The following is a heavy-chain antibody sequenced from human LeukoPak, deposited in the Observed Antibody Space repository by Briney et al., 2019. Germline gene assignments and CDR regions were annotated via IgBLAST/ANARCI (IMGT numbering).Heavy chain of an antibody. D-gene: IGHD3-16*01. CDR3: ARAESHYDYVWGSFYY. CDR2: IYYSGST. Sequence: LRLSCAASGFTFSSYSMNWIRQPPGKGLEWIGYIYYSGSTYYNPSLKSRVTISVDTSKNQFSLKLSSVTAADTAVYYCARAESHYDYVWGSFYYWGQGTLVTVSS. CDR1: GFTFSSYS. J-gene: IGHJ4*02. V-gene: IGHV4-30-4*08.